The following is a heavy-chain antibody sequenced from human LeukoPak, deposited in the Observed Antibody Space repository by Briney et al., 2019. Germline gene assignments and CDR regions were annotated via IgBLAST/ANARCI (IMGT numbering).Heavy chain of an antibody. CDR2: MNPNSGNT. D-gene: IGHD2-15*01. CDR3: ARGGDCSGGSCYYNNWFDP. V-gene: IGHV1-8*01. CDR1: GYTFTSYD. Sequence: ASVKVSCKASGYTFTSYDINWVRQATGQGLEWMGWMNPNSGNTGYAQKFQGRVTMTRNTSISTAYMELSSLRSEDTAAYYCARGGDCSGGSCYYNNWFDPWGQGTLVTVSS. J-gene: IGHJ5*02.